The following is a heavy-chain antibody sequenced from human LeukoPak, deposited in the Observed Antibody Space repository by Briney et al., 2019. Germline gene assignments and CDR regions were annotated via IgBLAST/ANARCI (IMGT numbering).Heavy chain of an antibody. Sequence: GGSLRLSCAASGFTFSSYGMSGVRGARGKGLEWVSAISGRGGSTYYADSVKGGFTISRDNSKNTVYLQMNSLRAEDKVAYYCARDAQLRLGELSFDYSGQGTPVTASS. CDR3: ARDAQLRLGELSFDY. CDR2: ISGRGGST. CDR1: GFTFSSYG. V-gene: IGHV3-23*01. J-gene: IGHJ4*02. D-gene: IGHD3-16*02.